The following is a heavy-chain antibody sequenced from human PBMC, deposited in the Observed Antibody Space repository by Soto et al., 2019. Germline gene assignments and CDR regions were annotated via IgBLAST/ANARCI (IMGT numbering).Heavy chain of an antibody. J-gene: IGHJ6*02. Sequence: SETLSLTCTVSGGSITSSYWSWIRRPPGKGLEWIAYIYDTGISGYTPSTSYNPSLKSRVTMSVDTSKSQFSLKLTPVTAADTAVYYCARGEDAFFYYGLDVWSQGITVTVSS. V-gene: IGHV4-59*01. CDR1: GGSITSSY. CDR2: IYDTGISGYTPST. CDR3: ARGEDAFFYYGLDV.